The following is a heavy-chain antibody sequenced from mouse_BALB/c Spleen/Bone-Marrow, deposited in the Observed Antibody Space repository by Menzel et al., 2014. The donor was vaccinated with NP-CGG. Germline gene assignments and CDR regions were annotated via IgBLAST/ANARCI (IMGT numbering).Heavy chain of an antibody. CDR1: GFTFSSYG. V-gene: IGHV5-6-3*01. CDR2: INSNGGST. Sequence: EVKLVESGGGLVQPGGSLKLSCAASGFTFSSYGMSWVRQTPDKRLELVATINSNGGSTYYPDSVKGRFTISRDNAKNTLYPQMSSLKSEDTAMYYCARERDGYFRDAMDYWGQGTSVTVSS. CDR3: ARERDGYFRDAMDY. D-gene: IGHD2-3*01. J-gene: IGHJ4*01.